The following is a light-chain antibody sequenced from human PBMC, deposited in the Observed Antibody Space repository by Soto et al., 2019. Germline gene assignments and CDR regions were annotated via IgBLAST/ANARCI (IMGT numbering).Light chain of an antibody. V-gene: IGLV3-21*04. CDR1: NIGSKN. Sequence: SYELTQSPSVSVAPGKTARITCGGNNIGSKNVHWYQQKPGQAPVLVIYYDTDRPSGIPERFSGSNSGNTATLTISRVEVGDEADYYCQVWDNNSDHPVFGGGTKVTVL. CDR3: QVWDNNSDHPV. CDR2: YDT. J-gene: IGLJ2*01.